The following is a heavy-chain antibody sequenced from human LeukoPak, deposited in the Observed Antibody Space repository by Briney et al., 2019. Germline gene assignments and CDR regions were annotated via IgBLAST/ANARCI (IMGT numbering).Heavy chain of an antibody. D-gene: IGHD1-26*01. CDR1: GFTFSSYG. CDR3: AKVSGSYYVYFDY. CDR2: ISYDGSNK. Sequence: PGGSLRLSRAASGFTFSSYGMHWVRQAPGKGLEWVAVISYDGSNKYYADSVKGRFTISRDNSKNTLYLQMNSLRAEDTAVYYCAKVSGSYYVYFDYWGQGTLVTVSS. J-gene: IGHJ4*02. V-gene: IGHV3-30*18.